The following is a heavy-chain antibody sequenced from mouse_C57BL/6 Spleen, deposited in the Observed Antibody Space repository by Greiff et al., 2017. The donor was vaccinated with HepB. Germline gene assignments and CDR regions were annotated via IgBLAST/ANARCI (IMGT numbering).Heavy chain of an antibody. CDR1: GFTFSDYY. CDR2: ISNGGGST. V-gene: IGHV5-12*01. J-gene: IGHJ2*01. CDR3: ARQSLDY. Sequence: EVMLVESGGGLVQPGGSLKLSCAASGFTFSDYYMYWVRQTPEKRLEWVAYISNGGGSTYYPDTVKGRFTISRDNAKNTLYLQMSRRKSEDTAMYYCARQSLDYWGKGTTLTVSS.